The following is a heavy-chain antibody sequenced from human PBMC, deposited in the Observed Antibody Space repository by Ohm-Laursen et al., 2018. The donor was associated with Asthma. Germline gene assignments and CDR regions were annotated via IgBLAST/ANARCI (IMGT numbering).Heavy chain of an antibody. CDR1: GFSFSSYA. J-gene: IGHJ4*02. D-gene: IGHD1-26*01. Sequence: SLRLSCAASGFSFSSYAMHWVRQAPGKGLECVALISYDGSTESYADSVKGRFTISRDNAKNTLYLQMNSLRAEDTAVYYCARARSGSSYDYWGQGTLVTVSS. CDR3: ARARSGSSYDY. V-gene: IGHV3-30*03. CDR2: ISYDGSTE.